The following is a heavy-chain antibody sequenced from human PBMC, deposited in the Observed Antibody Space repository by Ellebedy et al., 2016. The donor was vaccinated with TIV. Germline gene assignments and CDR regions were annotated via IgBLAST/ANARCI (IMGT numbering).Heavy chain of an antibody. V-gene: IGHV4-59*13. CDR2: IHNSGTT. Sequence: MPSETLSLTCSVSGGSISSYYWSWIRQSPGKGLEWIGYIHNSGTTNYNPSLKSRVTISVDTSRNQFSLRLSSVTTADTAVYYCARDPWISGRFDSWGQGALVTVSS. D-gene: IGHD6-19*01. CDR3: ARDPWISGRFDS. J-gene: IGHJ4*02. CDR1: GGSISSYY.